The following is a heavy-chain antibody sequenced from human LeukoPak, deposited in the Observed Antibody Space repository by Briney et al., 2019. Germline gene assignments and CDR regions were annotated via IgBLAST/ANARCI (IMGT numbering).Heavy chain of an antibody. Sequence: SSYWMHWVRQAPGKGLEWIGSIYYSGSTYYNPSLKSRVTISVDTSKNQFSLKLSSVTAADTAVYYCARDEAFDIWGQGTMVTVSS. CDR1: SSYW. J-gene: IGHJ3*02. CDR2: IYYSGST. CDR3: ARDEAFDI. V-gene: IGHV4-39*07.